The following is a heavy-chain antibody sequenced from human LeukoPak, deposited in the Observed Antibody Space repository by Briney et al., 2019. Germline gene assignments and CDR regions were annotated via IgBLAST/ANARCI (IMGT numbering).Heavy chain of an antibody. CDR1: GSIFTSYW. Sequence: KPGASLQISCKGSGSIFTSYWIGWVRQLPGKGLEWMGIIYPGDSDTRYSPSFQGQVTISADKSISTAYLQWSSLKASDTAMYYCARAAVYYGSGRYDAFDIWGQGTMVTVSS. CDR2: IYPGDSDT. D-gene: IGHD3-10*01. CDR3: ARAAVYYGSGRYDAFDI. V-gene: IGHV5-51*03. J-gene: IGHJ3*02.